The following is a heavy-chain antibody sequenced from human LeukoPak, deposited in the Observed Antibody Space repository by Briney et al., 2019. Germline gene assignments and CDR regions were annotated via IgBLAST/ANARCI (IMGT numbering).Heavy chain of an antibody. V-gene: IGHV1-46*01. D-gene: IGHD6-19*01. CDR1: GYTFTSYY. Sequence: ASVKVSCKASGYTFTSYYMHWVRQAPGQGLEWMGIINPSGGSTSYAQKFQGRVTMTRDTSTSTVYMEPSSLRSEDTAVYYCARELAVAGTVTYYYGVDVWGQGTTVTVSS. CDR3: ARELAVAGTVTYYYGVDV. J-gene: IGHJ6*02. CDR2: INPSGGST.